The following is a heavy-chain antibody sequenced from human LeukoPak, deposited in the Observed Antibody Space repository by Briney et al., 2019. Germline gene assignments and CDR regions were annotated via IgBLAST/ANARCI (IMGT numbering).Heavy chain of an antibody. D-gene: IGHD6-19*01. CDR2: ISWNSGSI. Sequence: PGGSLRLSCAASGFTFDDYAMHWVRHAPGKGLEWVSGISWNSGSIGYADSVKGRFTISRDNAKNSLYLQMNSLRAEDTALYYCAKDLVAGTLDYWGQGTLVTVSS. CDR3: AKDLVAGTLDY. CDR1: GFTFDDYA. J-gene: IGHJ4*02. V-gene: IGHV3-9*01.